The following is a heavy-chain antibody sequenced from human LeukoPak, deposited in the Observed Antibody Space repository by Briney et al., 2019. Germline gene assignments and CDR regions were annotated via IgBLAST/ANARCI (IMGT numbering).Heavy chain of an antibody. CDR2: INSGNGNT. Sequence: ASVKVSCKASGYTFTDYYMHWVRQAPGQRLEWMGWINSGNGNTKYSQEFQGRVAITRDTSASTAYMDLSSLRSDDTAVYYCAREWLSSGDSHYSHWGQGTLVTVSS. V-gene: IGHV1/OR15-3*02. D-gene: IGHD2-15*01. J-gene: IGHJ4*02. CDR3: AREWLSSGDSHYSH. CDR1: GYTFTDYY.